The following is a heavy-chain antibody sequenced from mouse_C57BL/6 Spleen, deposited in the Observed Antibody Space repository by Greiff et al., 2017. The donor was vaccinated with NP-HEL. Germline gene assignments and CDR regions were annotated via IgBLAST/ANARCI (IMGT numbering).Heavy chain of an antibody. CDR1: GFSLTSYA. CDR2: IWPGGGT. J-gene: IGHJ2*01. Sequence: QVQLQESGPGLVAPSQSLSITCTVSGFSLTSYAISWVRQPPGKGLEWLGVIWPGGGTNYNSALKARLSISKDNSKSQVFLKMNSLQTDDTARYYCARIYYDYDAFDYWGQGTTLTVSS. D-gene: IGHD2-4*01. V-gene: IGHV2-9-1*01. CDR3: ARIYYDYDAFDY.